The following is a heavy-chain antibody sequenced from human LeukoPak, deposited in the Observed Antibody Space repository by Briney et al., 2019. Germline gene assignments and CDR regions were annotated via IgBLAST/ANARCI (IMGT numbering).Heavy chain of an antibody. Sequence: PGGSLRLSCAASGFTFSSYAMHWVRQAPGKGLEWVAVISYDGSNKYYADSVKGRFTISRDNSKNTLYLQLNSLRDDDTAVYHCARHRGPRLEWGYFDYWGQGTLVSVSS. CDR3: ARHRGPRLEWGYFDY. J-gene: IGHJ4*02. V-gene: IGHV3-30-3*01. CDR2: ISYDGSNK. D-gene: IGHD3-3*01. CDR1: GFTFSSYA.